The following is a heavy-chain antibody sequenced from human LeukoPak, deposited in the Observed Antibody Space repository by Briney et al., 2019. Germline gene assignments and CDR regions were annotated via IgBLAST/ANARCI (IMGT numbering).Heavy chain of an antibody. CDR1: GYTFTSYY. CDR2: IIPILGIA. J-gene: IGHJ4*02. V-gene: IGHV1-69*04. D-gene: IGHD3-10*01. Sequence: ASVKVSCKASGYTFTSYYMHWVRQAPGQGLEWMGRIIPILGIANYAQKFQGRVTITADKSTSTAYMELSSLRSEDTAVYYCARDGYGSGSGLIHWGQGTLVTVSS. CDR3: ARDGYGSGSGLIH.